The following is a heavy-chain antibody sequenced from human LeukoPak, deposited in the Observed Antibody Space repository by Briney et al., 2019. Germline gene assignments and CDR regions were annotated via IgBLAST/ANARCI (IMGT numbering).Heavy chain of an antibody. CDR2: INPIFGTA. D-gene: IGHD3-9*01. CDR3: ASGRYDILTGADY. Sequence: SVKVSCKASGGTFSSYAISWVRQAPGQGLEWMGGINPIFGTANYAQKFQGRVTITADESTSTAYMVLSSLRSEDTAVYYCASGRYDILTGADYWGQGTLVTVSS. V-gene: IGHV1-69*01. CDR1: GGTFSSYA. J-gene: IGHJ4*02.